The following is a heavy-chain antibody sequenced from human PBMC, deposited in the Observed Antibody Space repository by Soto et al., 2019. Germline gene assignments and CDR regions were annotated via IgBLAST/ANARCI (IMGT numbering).Heavy chain of an antibody. V-gene: IGHV3-33*01. D-gene: IGHD5-12*01. CDR1: GFTFSTYG. J-gene: IGHJ4*02. CDR2: IWYDASKK. CDR3: ARDPDGGYSTRLGSDY. Sequence: PGGSLRLSCAASGFTFSTYGMHWVRQAPGKGLEWVAVIWYDASKKYYADSVKGRFTISRDNSKNTLYLQMNSLRAEDTAVYYCARDPDGGYSTRLGSDYWGQGTLVTVSS.